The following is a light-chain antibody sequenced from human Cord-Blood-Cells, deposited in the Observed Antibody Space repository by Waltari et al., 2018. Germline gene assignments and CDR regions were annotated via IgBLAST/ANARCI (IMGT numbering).Light chain of an antibody. CDR2: KAS. J-gene: IGKJ4*01. Sequence: DIQMTQSPSTLSASVGDRVTITCRASQSISSWLAWYQQKPGKAPKLLIYKASSLESGVPSRFSGSGSGTEFTLTISSLQPDDLATYYCQQYNSPLTFGGGTKVEIK. V-gene: IGKV1-5*03. CDR1: QSISSW. CDR3: QQYNSPLT.